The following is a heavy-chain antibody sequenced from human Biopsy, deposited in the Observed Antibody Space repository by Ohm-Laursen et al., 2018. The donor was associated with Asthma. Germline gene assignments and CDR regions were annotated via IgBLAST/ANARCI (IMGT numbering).Heavy chain of an antibody. J-gene: IGHJ6*02. CDR2: TNERGVT. CDR1: PGSFSGFF. CDR3: ARGPELDV. Sequence: TLSLTCYVYPGSFSGFFRTWIRQSPGKGLEWIGETNERGVTNNNPSLKSRVIISIDTYWNRVSLKLTSVTAADTAVYYCARGPELDVWGQGTTVTVSS. V-gene: IGHV4-34*01.